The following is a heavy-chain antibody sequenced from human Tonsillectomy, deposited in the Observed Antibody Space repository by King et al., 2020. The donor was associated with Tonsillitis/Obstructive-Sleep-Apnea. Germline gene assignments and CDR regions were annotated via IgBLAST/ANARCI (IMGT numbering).Heavy chain of an antibody. CDR1: GFIFTDAW. V-gene: IGHV3-15*01. CDR2: IKSKIDTGTA. D-gene: IGHD2-2*01. J-gene: IGHJ3*02. CDR3: TTEIVCSGTSCSGRAFDI. Sequence: VKLVESGGGLVKPGGSLRLSCVASGFIFTDAWMSWVRQAPGKGLEWVGRIKSKIDTGTADYAAPVKGRFTISRDDSKNTMYLQMSSLKIEDQGMYYCTTEIVCSGTSCSGRAFDIWGQGTRVTVSS.